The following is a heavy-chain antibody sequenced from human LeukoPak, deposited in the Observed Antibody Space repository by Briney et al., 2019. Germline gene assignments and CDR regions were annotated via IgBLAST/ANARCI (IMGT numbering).Heavy chain of an antibody. CDR3: ARAGRGYSGYGRYYYYGMDV. D-gene: IGHD5-12*01. CDR1: GGSISSGDYY. Sequence: SQTLSLTCTVSGGSISSGDYYWSWIRQPPGKGLEWIGYIYYSGSTYYSPSLKSRVTISVDTSKNQFSLKLSSVTAADTAVYYCARAGRGYSGYGRYYYYGMDVWGKGTTVTVSS. V-gene: IGHV4-30-4*01. J-gene: IGHJ6*04. CDR2: IYYSGST.